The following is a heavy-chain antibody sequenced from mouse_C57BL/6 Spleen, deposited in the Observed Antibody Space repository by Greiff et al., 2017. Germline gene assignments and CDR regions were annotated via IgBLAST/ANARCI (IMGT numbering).Heavy chain of an antibody. CDR1: GYTFTDYY. J-gene: IGHJ2*01. CDR3: ARKDYYGISYFDY. CDR2: ITPNNGGT. D-gene: IGHD1-1*01. V-gene: IGHV1-26*01. Sequence: EVQLQQSGPELVKPGASVKISCKASGYTFTDYYMNWVKPSHGKSLEWIGDITPNNGGTSYNKKFKCKATLTVDKSSSTAYMALRSLTSDDSAVYYCARKDYYGISYFDYWGQGTTLTVSS.